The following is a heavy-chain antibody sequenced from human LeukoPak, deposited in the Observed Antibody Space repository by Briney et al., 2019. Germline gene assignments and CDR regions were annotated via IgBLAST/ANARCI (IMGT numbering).Heavy chain of an antibody. D-gene: IGHD3-3*01. J-gene: IGHJ4*02. CDR3: ARDFRGGYDFWSGYYTPYYFDY. Sequence: NASETLSLTCTVSGGSISSYYWSWIRQPPGKGLEWIGYIYYSGSTYYNPSLKSRVTISVDTSKNHFSLKLSSVTAADTAVYYCARDFRGGYDFWSGYYTPYYFDYWGQGTLVTVSP. V-gene: IGHV4-59*12. CDR2: IYYSGST. CDR1: GGSISSYY.